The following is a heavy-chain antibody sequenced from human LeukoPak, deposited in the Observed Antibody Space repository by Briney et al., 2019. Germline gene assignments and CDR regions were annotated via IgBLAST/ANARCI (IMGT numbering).Heavy chain of an antibody. Sequence: PSETLSLTCAVYGGSFSGYYWSWIRQPPGKGLEWIGEINHSGSTNYNPSLKSRVTISVDTSKNQFSLKLSSVTAADTAVYYCAREGYGSGRPDYWGQGTLVTVSS. CDR2: INHSGST. J-gene: IGHJ4*02. D-gene: IGHD3-10*01. CDR3: AREGYGSGRPDY. V-gene: IGHV4-34*01. CDR1: GGSFSGYY.